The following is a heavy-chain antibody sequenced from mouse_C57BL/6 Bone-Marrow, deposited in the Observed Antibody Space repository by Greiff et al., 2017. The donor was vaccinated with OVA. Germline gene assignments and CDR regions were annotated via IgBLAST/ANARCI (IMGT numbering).Heavy chain of an antibody. D-gene: IGHD1-1*01. J-gene: IGHJ1*03. Sequence: QVQLQQSGAELVKPGASVKLSCKASGYTFTSYWMHWVKQRPGRGLEWIGRIDPNSGGTKYNEKFKGKGTLTVAKPSSTAYMQLSSLTSEDSAVYYCASMGDIYYYGSSYRYFDVWGTGTTVTVSS. V-gene: IGHV1-72*01. CDR3: ASMGDIYYYGSSYRYFDV. CDR2: IDPNSGGT. CDR1: GYTFTSYW.